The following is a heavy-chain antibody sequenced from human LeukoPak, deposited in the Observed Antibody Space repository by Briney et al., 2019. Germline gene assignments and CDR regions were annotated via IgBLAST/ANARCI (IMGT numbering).Heavy chain of an antibody. CDR1: GGTFSSYA. Sequence: SVKVSCKASGGTFSSYAISWVRQAPGQGLEWMGRIIPIFGIANYAQKFQGRVTITADKSTSTAYMELSSLRSEDTAVYYCARHSGSGWQALGYWGQGTLVTVSS. V-gene: IGHV1-69*04. CDR3: ARHSGSGWQALGY. D-gene: IGHD6-19*01. CDR2: IIPIFGIA. J-gene: IGHJ4*02.